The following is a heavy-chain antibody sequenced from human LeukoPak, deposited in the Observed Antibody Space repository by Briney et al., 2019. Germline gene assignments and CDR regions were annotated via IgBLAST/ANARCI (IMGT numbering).Heavy chain of an antibody. V-gene: IGHV4-61*02. Sequence: SETLSLTCTVSGGSISSGSYYWSWIRQPAGKGLEWIGRIYTSGSTNYNPSLKSRFTISVDTSNNQFPLKLSSVTAADTAVYYCARMDYYDSSGVFDYWGQGTLVTVSS. J-gene: IGHJ4*02. CDR2: IYTSGST. CDR3: ARMDYYDSSGVFDY. D-gene: IGHD3-22*01. CDR1: GGSISSGSYY.